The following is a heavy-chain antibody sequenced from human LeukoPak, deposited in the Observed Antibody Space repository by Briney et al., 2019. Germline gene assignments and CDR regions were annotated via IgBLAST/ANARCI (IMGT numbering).Heavy chain of an antibody. V-gene: IGHV3-74*01. Sequence: GGSLRLSCAASAFTFSSHWMHWVRQAPGKGLEWVSRVSPGGTNTNYADSVRGRFTISRDNAKNTLYLQMNSLRAEDTAVYHCARDYVGGRRALDIWGQGTGVTVSS. CDR1: AFTFSSHW. CDR2: VSPGGTNT. D-gene: IGHD4-23*01. CDR3: ARDYVGGRRALDI. J-gene: IGHJ3*02.